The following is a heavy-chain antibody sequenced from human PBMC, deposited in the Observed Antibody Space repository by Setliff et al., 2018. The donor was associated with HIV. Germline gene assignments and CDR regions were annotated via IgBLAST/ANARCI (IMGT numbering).Heavy chain of an antibody. CDR2: INHSGRT. V-gene: IGHV4-34*01. D-gene: IGHD3-10*01. CDR1: GGSFSGYY. CDR3: ARETNASGSLTAYWYFDL. Sequence: ETLSLTCAVYGGSFSGYYWSWIRQSPGKGLEWIGEINHSGRTKYSPSLRSRVSISIDRSKNQFSLKLNSVTAADTAVYYCARETNASGSLTAYWYFDLWGRGTLVTVSS. J-gene: IGHJ2*01.